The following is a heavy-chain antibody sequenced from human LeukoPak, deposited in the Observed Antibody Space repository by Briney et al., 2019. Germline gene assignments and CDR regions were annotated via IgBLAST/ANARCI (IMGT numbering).Heavy chain of an antibody. CDR2: IYTSGST. CDR1: GGSISSGSYY. CDR3: ASSLLRRPYYFDY. Sequence: PSQTLSLTCTVSGGSISSGSYYWSWIRQPAGKGLEWIGRIYTSGSTNYNPSLKSRVTISVDTSKNQFSLKLSSVTAADTAVYYCASSLLRRPYYFDYWGQGTLVTVSS. V-gene: IGHV4-61*02. D-gene: IGHD3-22*01. J-gene: IGHJ4*02.